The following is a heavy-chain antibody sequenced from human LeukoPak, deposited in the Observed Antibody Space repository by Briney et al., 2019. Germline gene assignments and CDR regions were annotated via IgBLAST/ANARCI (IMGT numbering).Heavy chain of an antibody. CDR2: ISSTSGYK. J-gene: IGHJ4*02. V-gene: IGHV3-21*01. Sequence: GGSLRLSCAASGFTFSSYSMNCVRQAPGKGLEWVSSISSTSGYKYYADSVKGRFTISRDNANNSLYLQMNSLRAEDTALYYCATWTTRGSFDYWGQGTLVTVSS. D-gene: IGHD1-26*01. CDR3: ATWTTRGSFDY. CDR1: GFTFSSYS.